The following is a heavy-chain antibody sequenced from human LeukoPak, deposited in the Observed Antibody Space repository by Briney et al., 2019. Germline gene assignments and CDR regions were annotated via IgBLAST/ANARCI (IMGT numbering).Heavy chain of an antibody. Sequence: GGSLRLSCAASGFTFSSYGMHWVRQAPGKGLEWVAFIRYDGRDKCYADSVKGRFTISRDNSKNTLYLQMNSLRVEDTAVYFCAKDELFDYWGQGTLVTVSS. V-gene: IGHV3-30*02. J-gene: IGHJ4*02. CDR3: AKDELFDY. CDR2: IRYDGRDK. D-gene: IGHD1-26*01. CDR1: GFTFSSYG.